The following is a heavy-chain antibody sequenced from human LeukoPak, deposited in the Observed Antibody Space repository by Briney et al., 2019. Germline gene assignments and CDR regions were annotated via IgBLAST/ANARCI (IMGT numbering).Heavy chain of an antibody. D-gene: IGHD3-10*01. Sequence: NPSETLSVTCAVSGASVSSDGFWWNWVRQPPGKGLEWIVQIGYSGTTNYKTSLKSRLTISTDASKNHLSLRLTSVTPADTAVYYCARLGGVFHHWGQGTLVTVSS. CDR1: GASVSSDGFW. CDR3: ARLGGVFHH. V-gene: IGHV4-61*03. J-gene: IGHJ1*01. CDR2: IGYSGTT.